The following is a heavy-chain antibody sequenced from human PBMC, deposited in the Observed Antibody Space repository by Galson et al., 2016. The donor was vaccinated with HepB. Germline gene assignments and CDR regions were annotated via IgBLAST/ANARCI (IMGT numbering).Heavy chain of an antibody. V-gene: IGHV4-59*01. CDR1: GGSISNYS. Sequence: SETLSLTCTVSGGSISNYSWSWIRQPPGKGLEWIGYIYYSGSTNYNPSLRSRVTISVDTSKNQFSLRLSSVTAADTAVYYCAREPPPTYCGGVRQTHNDAFDIWGQGTMVTVSS. CDR2: IYYSGST. D-gene: IGHD2-21*01. J-gene: IGHJ3*02. CDR3: AREPPPTYCGGVRQTHNDAFDI.